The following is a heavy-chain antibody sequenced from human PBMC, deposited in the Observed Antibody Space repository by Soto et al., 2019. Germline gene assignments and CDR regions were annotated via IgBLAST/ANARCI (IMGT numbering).Heavy chain of an antibody. CDR3: ASYNWNANWFDP. CDR1: GGSISSGGYS. CDR2: IYHSGST. D-gene: IGHD1-20*01. J-gene: IGHJ5*02. Sequence: SETLSLTCAVSGGSISSGGYSWSWIRQPPGKGLEWIGYIYHSGSTYYNPSLKSRVTISVDRSKSQFSLKLSSVTAADTAVYYCASYNWNANWFDPWGQGTLVTVSS. V-gene: IGHV4-30-2*01.